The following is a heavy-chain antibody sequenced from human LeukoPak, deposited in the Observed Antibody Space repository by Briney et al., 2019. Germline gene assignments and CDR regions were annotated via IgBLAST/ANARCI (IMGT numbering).Heavy chain of an antibody. CDR2: IYYSGST. CDR1: GGSISSYY. CDR3: ARQDSSGCFDY. V-gene: IGHV4-59*08. Sequence: SETLSLTCTVSGGSISSYYWSWTRQPPGKGLEWIGYIYYSGSTNYNPSLKSRVTISVDTSKNQFSLKLSSVTAADTAVYYCARQDSSGCFDYWGQGTLVTVSS. D-gene: IGHD3-22*01. J-gene: IGHJ4*02.